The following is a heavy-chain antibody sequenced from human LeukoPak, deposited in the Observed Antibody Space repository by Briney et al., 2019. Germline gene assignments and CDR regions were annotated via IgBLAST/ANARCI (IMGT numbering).Heavy chain of an antibody. CDR3: AKIYNTSSN. Sequence: PGRSLRLSCETSGFAFSDFGIHWVRQAPGKGLEWVAVISYDGSNRYYAAAVKGRFTISRDNSRNTLYLLMDGLRTEDTGVYYCAKIYNTSSNWGQGTLVTVSS. V-gene: IGHV3-30*18. CDR2: ISYDGSNR. D-gene: IGHD1-14*01. J-gene: IGHJ4*02. CDR1: GFAFSDFG.